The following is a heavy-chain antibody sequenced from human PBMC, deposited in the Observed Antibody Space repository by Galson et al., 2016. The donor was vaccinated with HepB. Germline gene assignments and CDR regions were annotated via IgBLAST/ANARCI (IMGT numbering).Heavy chain of an antibody. D-gene: IGHD3-10*01. CDR2: INHSGST. CDR1: GGAFNGYY. Sequence: ETLSLTCVVSGGAFNGYYWSWIRQPPGKGLEWIGEINHSGSTNYNPSLQNRVTMSVDTSKKELSLKINSVTAADSAVYFCARPFAYGPRSSFNLWGQGSVSSSPQ. J-gene: IGHJ4*03. CDR3: ARPFAYGPRSSFNL. V-gene: IGHV4-34*01.